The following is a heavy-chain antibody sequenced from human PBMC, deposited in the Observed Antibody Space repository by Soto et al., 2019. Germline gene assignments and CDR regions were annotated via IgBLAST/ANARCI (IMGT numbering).Heavy chain of an antibody. J-gene: IGHJ3*01. CDR3: ARPLIGNTVDL. V-gene: IGHV1-46*01. CDR2: VHPSRGTA. D-gene: IGHD1-7*01. CDR1: GYTFINYF. Sequence: QAQLLQSGAEMKKPGASVKVSCKASGYTFINYFIHWVRQAPGQGLEWIGIVHPSRGTADYAQKLKGRVTLTTDRSTRTVYMDLRNLRSEDTAVYYCARPLIGNTVDLWGQGTTVIVSS.